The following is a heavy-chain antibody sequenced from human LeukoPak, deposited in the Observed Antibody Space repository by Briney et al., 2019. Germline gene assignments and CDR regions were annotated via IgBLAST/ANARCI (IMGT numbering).Heavy chain of an antibody. CDR2: ISSRTTTI. Sequence: GGSLRLSCVTSAPSLTMIGMMWDTQAPGKGLEWVSYISSRTTTIYYADSVKGRFTISRDDSKNSLYLQMNGLRVDHTALYYCARMSSGYYDDYWGQGTRVTVSS. CDR3: ARMSSGYYDDY. D-gene: IGHD3-22*01. CDR1: APSLTMIG. V-gene: IGHV3-48*01. J-gene: IGHJ4*02.